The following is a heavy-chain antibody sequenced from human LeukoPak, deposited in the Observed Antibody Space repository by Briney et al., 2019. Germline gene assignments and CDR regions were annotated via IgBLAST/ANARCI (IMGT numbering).Heavy chain of an antibody. CDR2: FSYNVHS. D-gene: IGHD6-19*01. CDR3: ARVSVAGTGPDY. Sequence: SETLSLTCTVSGGSVSSSNYYWSWIRQPPGKGLEWVGFFSYNVHSDYNPSLKSRVTISVDTSKNQFSLRLTSMTAADTAIYYCARVSVAGTGPDYWGQGTLVTVSS. CDR1: GGSVSSSNYY. V-gene: IGHV4-61*01. J-gene: IGHJ4*02.